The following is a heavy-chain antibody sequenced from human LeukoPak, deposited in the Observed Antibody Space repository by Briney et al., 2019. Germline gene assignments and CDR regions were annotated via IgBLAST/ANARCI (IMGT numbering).Heavy chain of an antibody. CDR3: ARDQHDYVWGSYLPFDP. D-gene: IGHD3-16*02. CDR1: GYTFTGYY. Sequence: ASVKVSRKASGYTFTGYYMHWVRQAPGQGLEWMGRINPNSGGTNYAQKFQGRVTMTRDTSISTAYMELSRLRSDDTAVYYCARDQHDYVWGSYLPFDPWGQGTLVTVSS. V-gene: IGHV1-2*06. CDR2: INPNSGGT. J-gene: IGHJ5*02.